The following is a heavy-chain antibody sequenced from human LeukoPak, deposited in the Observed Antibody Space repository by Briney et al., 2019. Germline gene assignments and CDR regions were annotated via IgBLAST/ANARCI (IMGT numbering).Heavy chain of an antibody. J-gene: IGHJ4*02. CDR2: IYYSGST. D-gene: IGHD6-19*01. CDR3: AREGRIAVAGTEFDY. CDR1: GGSISSYY. V-gene: IGHV4-59*12. Sequence: SETLSLTCTVSGGSISSYYWSWIRQPPGKGLEWIGYIYYSGSTNYNPSLKSRVTISVDTSKNQFSLKLSSVTAADTAVYYCAREGRIAVAGTEFDYWGQGTLVTVSS.